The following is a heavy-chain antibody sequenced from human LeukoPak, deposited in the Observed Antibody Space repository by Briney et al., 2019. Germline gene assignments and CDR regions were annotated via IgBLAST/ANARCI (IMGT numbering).Heavy chain of an antibody. J-gene: IGHJ4*02. CDR2: IYHSGST. Sequence: SQTLSLTCTVSGGSISSGGYYWSWIRQPPGKGLEWIGYIYHSGSTYYNPSLKSRVTISVDRSKNQFSLKLSSVTAADTAVYYCARADSSGYGLRYWGQGTLVTVSS. CDR1: GGSISSGGYY. CDR3: ARADSSGYGLRY. V-gene: IGHV4-30-2*01. D-gene: IGHD3-22*01.